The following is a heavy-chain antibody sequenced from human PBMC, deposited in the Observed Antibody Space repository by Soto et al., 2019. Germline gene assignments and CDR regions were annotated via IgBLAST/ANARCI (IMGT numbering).Heavy chain of an antibody. Sequence: QVQLVQSGAEVKKPGSSVKVSCKASGGTFSPYTINWVRQAPGQCLEWMGRIIPFHGVTNYAQKFQARVTITADKSPSTAYMELSGLRFEDTAMYYCTRDWEITVSTWSFGGFWGRGTLVTVSS. CDR2: IIPFHGVT. J-gene: IGHJ4*02. CDR3: TRDWEITVSTWSFGGF. D-gene: IGHD3-10*01. V-gene: IGHV1-69*08. CDR1: GGTFSPYT.